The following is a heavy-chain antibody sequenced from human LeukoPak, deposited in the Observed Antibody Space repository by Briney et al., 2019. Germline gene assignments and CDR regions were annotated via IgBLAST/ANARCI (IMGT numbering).Heavy chain of an antibody. D-gene: IGHD3-22*01. V-gene: IGHV1-69*13. CDR3: ARDWYYYDSSGYYYALRY. J-gene: IGHJ4*02. CDR2: IIPIFGTA. CDR1: GGTFSSYA. Sequence: GASVKVSCTASGGTFSSYAISWVRQAPGQGLEWLGGIIPIFGTANYAQKFQGRVTITADESTSTAYMELSSLRSEDTAVYYCARDWYYYDSSGYYYALRYWGQGTLVTVSS.